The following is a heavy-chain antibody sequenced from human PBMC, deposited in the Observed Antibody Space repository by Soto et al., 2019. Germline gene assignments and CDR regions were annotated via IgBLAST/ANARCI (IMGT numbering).Heavy chain of an antibody. D-gene: IGHD3-3*01. V-gene: IGHV3-9*01. CDR1: GFTFDDYA. CDR2: ISWDGGTI. J-gene: IGHJ4*02. CDR3: AKDLFQYDFWSGYQK. Sequence: EVQLVESGGGLAQPGRSLRLSCATSGFTFDDYAMHWVRQAPGKGLEWVSGISWDGGTIGYADSVKGRFTISRDNAKKSLFMEMNTRRPEDTAIYFCAKDLFQYDFWSGYQKWGQGTLVTVSS.